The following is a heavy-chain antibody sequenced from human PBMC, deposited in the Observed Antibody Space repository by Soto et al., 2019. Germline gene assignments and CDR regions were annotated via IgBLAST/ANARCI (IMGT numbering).Heavy chain of an antibody. CDR3: ATDDYGIFPY. V-gene: IGHV1-2*02. D-gene: IGHD3-10*01. CDR1: GYPFTTYY. J-gene: IGHJ4*02. CDR2: IDPRSGGT. Sequence: HVQLVQSGTEVKKPGASVRVSCMVSGYPFTTYYIHWVRQAPGQGLGWMGWIDPRSGGTVYEQKFQGRVTMTRDTSISTVYMDLSGLTSYDTALYYCATDDYGIFPYWGQGSLVTVSS.